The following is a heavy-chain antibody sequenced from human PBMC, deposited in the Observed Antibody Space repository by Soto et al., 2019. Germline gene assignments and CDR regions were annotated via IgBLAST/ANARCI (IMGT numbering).Heavy chain of an antibody. Sequence: PPGKGLEWIGYIYYSGSTYYNPSLKSRVTISVDTSKNQFSLKLSSVTAADTAVYYCARVPNYYDSSGPRPKYFQHWGQGTLVTVSS. V-gene: IGHV4-30-4*01. J-gene: IGHJ1*01. D-gene: IGHD3-22*01. CDR3: ARVPNYYDSSGPRPKYFQH. CDR2: IYYSGST.